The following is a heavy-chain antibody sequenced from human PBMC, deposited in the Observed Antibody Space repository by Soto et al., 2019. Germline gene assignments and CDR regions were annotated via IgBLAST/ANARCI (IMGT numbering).Heavy chain of an antibody. Sequence: PGGSLRLSCAASGFTFSSYWMHWVRQAPGKGLVWVSRINSDGSSTSYADSVKGRFTISRDNAKNTLYLQMNSLRAEDTAVYYRARDLYYYDSSGSYYGMDVWGQGTTVTVSS. V-gene: IGHV3-74*01. CDR2: INSDGSST. J-gene: IGHJ6*02. D-gene: IGHD3-22*01. CDR3: ARDLYYYDSSGSYYGMDV. CDR1: GFTFSSYW.